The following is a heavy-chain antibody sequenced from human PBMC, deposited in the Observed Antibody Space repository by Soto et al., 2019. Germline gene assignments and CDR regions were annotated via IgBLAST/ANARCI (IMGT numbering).Heavy chain of an antibody. CDR1: GGSFSGYY. CDR2: INHSGST. CDR3: ARVVRFCSSPSCRGRDWFDP. V-gene: IGHV4-34*01. Sequence: SETLSLTCAVYGGSFSGYYWSWIRQPPGKGLEWIGEINHSGSTNYNPSLKSRVTISVDTSKNQFSLKLSSVTAADTAVYHCARVVRFCSSPSCRGRDWFDPWGQGTLVTVSS. J-gene: IGHJ5*02. D-gene: IGHD2-2*01.